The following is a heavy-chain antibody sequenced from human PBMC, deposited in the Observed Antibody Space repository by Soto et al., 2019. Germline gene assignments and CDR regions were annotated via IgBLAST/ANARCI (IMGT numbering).Heavy chain of an antibody. CDR2: INAGNGNT. V-gene: IGHV1-3*01. D-gene: IGHD6-19*01. CDR3: ARDPKQWLGLFDY. J-gene: IGHJ4*02. Sequence: QVQLVQSGAEVKKPGASVKVSCKASGYTFTSYAMHWVRQAPGQRLEWMGWINAGNGNTKYSQKFQGRVTITRDTSASTAYMELSSLRSEDTAVYYCARDPKQWLGLFDYWGQGTLVTVSS. CDR1: GYTFTSYA.